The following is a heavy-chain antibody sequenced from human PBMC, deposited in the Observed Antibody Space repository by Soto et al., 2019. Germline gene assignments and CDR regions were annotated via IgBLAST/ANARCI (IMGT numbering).Heavy chain of an antibody. CDR1: GFTFSSYA. Sequence: EVQLLESGGGLVQPGGSLRLSCAASGFTFSSYAMSWVRQAPGKGLEWVSAISGSGGSTYYADSVKGRFTISRDNSKNTLYLQMNSLRAEDTAVYYCAKDQEAAAGTGEYYFDNSGQGTLVTVSS. D-gene: IGHD6-13*01. J-gene: IGHJ4*02. V-gene: IGHV3-23*01. CDR2: ISGSGGST. CDR3: AKDQEAAAGTGEYYFDN.